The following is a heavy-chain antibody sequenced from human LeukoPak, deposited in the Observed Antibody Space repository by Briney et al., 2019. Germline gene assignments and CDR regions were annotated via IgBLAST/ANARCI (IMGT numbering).Heavy chain of an antibody. J-gene: IGHJ4*02. CDR1: GGSISSYY. D-gene: IGHD3-22*01. CDR3: ARGYYDSSGYYYGVD. V-gene: IGHV4-59*01. Sequence: SETLFLTCTVSGGSISSYYWSWIRQPPGKGLEWIGYIYYSGSTNYNPSLKSRVTISVDTSKNQFSLKLSSVTAADTAVYYCARGYYDSSGYYYGVDWGQGTLVTVSS. CDR2: IYYSGST.